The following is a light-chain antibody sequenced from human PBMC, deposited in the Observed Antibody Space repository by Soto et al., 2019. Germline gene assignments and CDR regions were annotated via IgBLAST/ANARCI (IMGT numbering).Light chain of an antibody. CDR3: QQYGSYGT. CDR1: QNVTTR. V-gene: IGKV1-5*01. J-gene: IGKJ1*01. Sequence: IQMTQSPSTLSVSLGERVTISCRASQNVTTRLAWYQHKPGKAPKLLLYDASTRESGVPARFSGSGSGTEFTLTISSLESDDFATYFCQQYGSYGTFGQGTKVDIK. CDR2: DAS.